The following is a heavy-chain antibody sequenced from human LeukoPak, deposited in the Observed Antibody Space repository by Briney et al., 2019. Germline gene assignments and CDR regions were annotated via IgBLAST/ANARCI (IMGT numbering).Heavy chain of an antibody. V-gene: IGHV3-21*04. CDR2: ITTSSTYM. J-gene: IGHJ4*02. Sequence: PGGSLRLSCAASGFTFSAYNMNWVRRTPGKGLEWVSSITTSSTYMFYADSVRGRFTISRDNSKNTLYLQMNSLRAEDAAVYFCAKAPVTSCRGAYCYPFDSWGQGTLVTVSS. CDR1: GFTFSAYN. D-gene: IGHD2-21*01. CDR3: AKAPVTSCRGAYCYPFDS.